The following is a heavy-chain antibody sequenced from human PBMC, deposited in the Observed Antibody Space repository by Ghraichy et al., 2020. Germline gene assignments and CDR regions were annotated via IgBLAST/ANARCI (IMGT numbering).Heavy chain of an antibody. CDR2: VYHSGST. J-gene: IGHJ5*02. D-gene: IGHD5-18*01. Sequence: SETLSLTCTVSGYSISSGYYWGWIRQPPGKGLEWIGSVYHSGSTYYNPSLKSRVTISVDASNNQFSLRLNSVTAADTAVYYCARGSGYTYAFSLSTSYEDSRGLNWFDPWGQGTLVTVSS. V-gene: IGHV4-38-2*02. CDR3: ARGSGYTYAFSLSTSYEDSRGLNWFDP. CDR1: GYSISSGYY.